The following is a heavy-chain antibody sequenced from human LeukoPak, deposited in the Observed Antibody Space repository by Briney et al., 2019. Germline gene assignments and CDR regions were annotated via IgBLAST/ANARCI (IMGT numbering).Heavy chain of an antibody. J-gene: IGHJ4*02. CDR2: VGTDSDT. V-gene: IGHV3-23*01. CDR3: AKKTPGIHPFDS. Sequence: GGSLRLSCAASGFTFRTSAFSWVRQSPGRGLEWVSTVGTDSDTYYADSVKGRFTISRDNSKNTVYLQMAGLRADDTAVYYCAKKTPGIHPFDSWGQGTLVTVSP. D-gene: IGHD6-13*01. CDR1: GFTFRTSA.